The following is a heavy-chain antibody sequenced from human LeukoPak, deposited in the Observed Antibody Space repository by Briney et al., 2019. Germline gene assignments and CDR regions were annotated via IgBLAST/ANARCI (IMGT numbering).Heavy chain of an antibody. D-gene: IGHD3-3*01. V-gene: IGHV1-18*01. CDR3: ARDAPAPQYYDFWSGIVDY. CDR1: GYTFTSYG. CDR2: ISAYNGNT. Sequence: GASVKVSCKASGYTFTSYGISWVRQAPGQGLEWMGWISAYNGNTNYAQKLQGRVTMTTDTSTSTAYMELRSLRSDDTAVYYCARDAPAPQYYDFWSGIVDYWGQGTLVTVSS. J-gene: IGHJ4*02.